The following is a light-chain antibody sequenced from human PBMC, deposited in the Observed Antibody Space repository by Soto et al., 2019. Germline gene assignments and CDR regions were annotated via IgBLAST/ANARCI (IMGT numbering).Light chain of an antibody. Sequence: EIVLTQSPGTLSLSPGERATLYCRASQSVSSSSLAWYQQKPGQAPRLLIYGASSRATGIPDRFSGSGSGTDFPLTITRLEPEAFAVYYCQQYGTSPYTFGQGTKLQIK. J-gene: IGKJ2*01. CDR1: QSVSSSS. CDR2: GAS. V-gene: IGKV3-20*01. CDR3: QQYGTSPYT.